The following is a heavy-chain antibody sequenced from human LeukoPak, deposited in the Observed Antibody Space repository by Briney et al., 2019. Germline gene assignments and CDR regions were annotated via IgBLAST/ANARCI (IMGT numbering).Heavy chain of an antibody. J-gene: IGHJ4*02. CDR2: IYYSGST. V-gene: IGHV4-59*01. Sequence: SETLSPTCTVSGGSLTSYYWSWIRQPPGKGLEWIGYIYYSGSTNYNPSLKSRVTISVDTSKSQFSLKLTSVTAADTAVYYCARDLGDGYNWAYWGQGTLVTVSS. D-gene: IGHD5-24*01. CDR3: ARDLGDGYNWAY. CDR1: GGSLTSYY.